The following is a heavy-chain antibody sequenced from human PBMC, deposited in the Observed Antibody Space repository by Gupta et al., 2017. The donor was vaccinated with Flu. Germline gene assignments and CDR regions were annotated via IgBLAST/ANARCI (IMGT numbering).Heavy chain of an antibody. V-gene: IGHV4-4*07. D-gene: IGHD2-2*01. CDR3: ARGGYVVVPAASYYYYGMDV. CDR1: GGSISSYY. Sequence: QVQLQESGPGLVKPSETLSLTCTVSGGSISSYYWSWIRPPAGKGLEWIGRIYTSGSTNYNPSLKSRVTMSVDTSKNQFSLKLSSVTAADTAVYYCARGGYVVVPAASYYYYGMDVWGQGTTVTVSS. J-gene: IGHJ6*02. CDR2: IYTSGST.